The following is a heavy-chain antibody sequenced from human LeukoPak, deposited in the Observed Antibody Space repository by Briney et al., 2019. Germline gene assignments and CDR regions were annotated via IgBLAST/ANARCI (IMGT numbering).Heavy chain of an antibody. CDR3: ARHRINPGSDYQLDHFDY. CDR2: IYPGHSDT. Sequence: GESLKISCKGSGYSFTRFCIAGVREMPGKGLEWMGMIYPGHSDTRCSPSYQGHVTRSANKSISTAYQQCSSLKASDTAMYYGARHRINPGSDYQLDHFDYWGQGTLVTVSS. V-gene: IGHV5-51*01. D-gene: IGHD1-26*01. CDR1: GYSFTRFC. J-gene: IGHJ4*02.